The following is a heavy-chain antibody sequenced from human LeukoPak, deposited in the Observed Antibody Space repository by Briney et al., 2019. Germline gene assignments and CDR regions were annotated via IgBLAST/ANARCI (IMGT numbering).Heavy chain of an antibody. CDR1: GYTFTSYG. D-gene: IGHD3-10*01. Sequence: ASVKVSCKASGYTFTSYGINWVRQAPGQGHEWMGWISADKGFTASAQNPQGRVTMTTDTSTNTAYMELRSLRSDDTAVYYCASHYGSGSYPLAYWGQGTLVTVSS. CDR3: ASHYGSGSYPLAY. J-gene: IGHJ4*02. V-gene: IGHV1-18*01. CDR2: ISADKGFT.